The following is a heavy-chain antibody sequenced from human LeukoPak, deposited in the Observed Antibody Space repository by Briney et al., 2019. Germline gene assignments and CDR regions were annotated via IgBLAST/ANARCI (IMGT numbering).Heavy chain of an antibody. Sequence: GGSLRLSCAASGFTFSSYWMSWVRQAPGKGLEWVANIKQDGSEKYYVDSVKGRFTISRDNAKNSLYLQMNSLRAEDTAVYYCARRLGDYYYGMDVWGKGTTVTVSS. CDR2: IKQDGSEK. CDR3: ARRLGDYYYGMDV. D-gene: IGHD4-11*01. J-gene: IGHJ6*04. V-gene: IGHV3-7*03. CDR1: GFTFSSYW.